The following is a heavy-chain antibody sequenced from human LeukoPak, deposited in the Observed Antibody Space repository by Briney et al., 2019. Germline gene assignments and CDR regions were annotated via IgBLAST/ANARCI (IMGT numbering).Heavy chain of an antibody. CDR2: ISSSGSTI. CDR1: GFTFSSYA. D-gene: IGHD6-13*01. J-gene: IGHJ4*02. V-gene: IGHV3-48*04. CDR3: ARASGSSRYLVDN. Sequence: PGGSLRLSCAASGFTFSSYAMSWVRQAPGKGLEWLSYISSSGSTIYYADSVKGRFTISRDNAKKSLYLQMNSLRADDTAVYYCARASGSSRYLVDNWGQGTLVTVSS.